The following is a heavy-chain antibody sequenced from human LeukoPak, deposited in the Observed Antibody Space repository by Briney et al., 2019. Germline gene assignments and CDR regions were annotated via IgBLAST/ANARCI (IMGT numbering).Heavy chain of an antibody. J-gene: IGHJ6*02. CDR1: GFPFRSYA. Sequence: GGSLRLSCPASGFPFRSYAMSWVRQAPGKGLEWVSAISGSADSTYYADSVKGRFTIARDNSKNTLYLQMNSLRAEDTAVYYCAKSAIVVVPAATYYYYYGMDVWGQGTTVTVSS. D-gene: IGHD2-2*01. CDR2: ISGSADST. CDR3: AKSAIVVVPAATYYYYYGMDV. V-gene: IGHV3-23*01.